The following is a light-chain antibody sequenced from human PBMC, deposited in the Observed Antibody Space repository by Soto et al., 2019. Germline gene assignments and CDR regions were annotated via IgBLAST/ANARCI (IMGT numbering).Light chain of an antibody. CDR1: SSDVGGYNY. J-gene: IGLJ2*01. V-gene: IGLV2-8*01. Sequence: QSALTQPPSASGSPGQSVTISCTGTSSDVGGYNYVSWYQQHPGKAPKLMIYEVSKRPSGVPDRFSVSKSGNTASLTVSGLHAEDEADYYCSSYAGSNNLVFGGGTQLTV. CDR3: SSYAGSNNLV. CDR2: EVS.